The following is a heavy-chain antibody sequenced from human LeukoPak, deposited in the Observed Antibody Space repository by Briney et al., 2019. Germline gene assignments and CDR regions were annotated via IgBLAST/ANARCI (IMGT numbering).Heavy chain of an antibody. CDR3: ARGGPRGVVVPAAIGRQNWFDP. D-gene: IGHD2-2*01. CDR2: IHTSGST. CDR1: GGSISSYY. Sequence: SETLSLTCTVSGGSISSYYWSWIRQPAGKGLEWIGRIHTSGSTNYNPSLKSRVTMSVDTSKNQFSLKLSSVTAADTAVYYCARGGPRGVVVPAAIGRQNWFDPWGQGTLVTVSS. V-gene: IGHV4-4*07. J-gene: IGHJ5*02.